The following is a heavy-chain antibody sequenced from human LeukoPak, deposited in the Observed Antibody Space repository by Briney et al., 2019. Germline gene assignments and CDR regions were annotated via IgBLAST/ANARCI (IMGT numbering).Heavy chain of an antibody. J-gene: IGHJ5*02. CDR3: ARDSGPYYDSSGTPGGNWFDP. Sequence: GASVKVSCKASGYTFTSYYMHWVRQAPGQGLEWMGIINPSGGSTSYAQKFQGRVTMTRDTSTSTVYMELSSLRSEDTAVYYCARDSGPYYDSSGTPGGNWFDPWGQGTLVTVSS. CDR1: GYTFTSYY. D-gene: IGHD3-22*01. CDR2: INPSGGST. V-gene: IGHV1-46*01.